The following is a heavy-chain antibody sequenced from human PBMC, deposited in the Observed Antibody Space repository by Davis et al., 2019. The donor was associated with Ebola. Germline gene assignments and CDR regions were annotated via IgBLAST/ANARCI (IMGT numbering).Heavy chain of an antibody. CDR3: ARGGCSGGSCFFDY. J-gene: IGHJ4*02. CDR2: IYYSGST. D-gene: IGHD2-15*01. Sequence: PSETLSLTCTVSGGSISSSSYYWGWIRQPPGKGLEWIGSIYYSGSTYYNPSLKSRVTISVDTSKNQFSLKLSSVTAADTAVYYCARGGCSGGSCFFDYWGQGTLVTVSS. CDR1: GGSISSSSYY. V-gene: IGHV4-39*01.